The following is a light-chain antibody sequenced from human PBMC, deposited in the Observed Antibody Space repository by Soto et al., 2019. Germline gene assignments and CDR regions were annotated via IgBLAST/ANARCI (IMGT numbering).Light chain of an antibody. J-gene: IGKJ4*01. CDR2: DTS. Sequence: ETVMTQSPATLSVSRGERATLSCMASHSVGSTLAWYQQKPGQAPRLLMYDTSTRATGIPARFSGSGSGTDFTLTISSLQPEDFATYYCQQSYSTPLTFGGGTKVDIK. CDR1: HSVGST. V-gene: IGKV3-15*01. CDR3: QQSYSTPLT.